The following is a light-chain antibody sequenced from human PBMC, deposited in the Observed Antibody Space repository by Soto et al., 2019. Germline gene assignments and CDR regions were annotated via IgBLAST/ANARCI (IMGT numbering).Light chain of an antibody. J-gene: IGKJ1*01. Sequence: GDRFTITCRASQSISSWLAWYQQKPGKAPQLLIYDASSLESGVPSRFSGSGSGTEFTLTISSLQPDDFATYYCQQYNSYSTWTFGQGTKVDIK. CDR1: QSISSW. V-gene: IGKV1-5*01. CDR3: QQYNSYSTWT. CDR2: DAS.